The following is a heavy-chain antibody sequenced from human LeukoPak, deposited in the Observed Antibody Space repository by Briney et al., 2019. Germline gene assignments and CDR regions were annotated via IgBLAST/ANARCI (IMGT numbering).Heavy chain of an antibody. D-gene: IGHD5-12*01. CDR3: ARDPRLRLDTIKEYYFDY. CDR1: GFTFSSYS. V-gene: IGHV3-21*01. Sequence: PGGSLRLSCAASGFTFSSYSMNWVRQAPGKGLEWVSSISSSSSYIYYADSVKGRFTISRDNAKNSLYLQMNSLRAEDTAVYYCARDPRLRLDTIKEYYFDYWGQGTLVTVSS. CDR2: ISSSSSYI. J-gene: IGHJ4*02.